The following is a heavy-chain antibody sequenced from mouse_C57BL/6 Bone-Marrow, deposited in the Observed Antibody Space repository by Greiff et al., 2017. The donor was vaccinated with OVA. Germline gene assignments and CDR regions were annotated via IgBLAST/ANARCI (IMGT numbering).Heavy chain of an antibody. V-gene: IGHV1-61*01. CDR2: IYPSDSET. J-gene: IGHJ1*03. CDR3: ASYYYGSSSWYFDV. D-gene: IGHD1-1*01. Sequence: QVQLKQPGAELVRPGSSVKLSCKASGYTFTSYWMDWVKQRPGQGLEWIGNIYPSDSETHYNQKFKDKATLTVDKSSSTAYMQLSSLTSEDSAVYYCASYYYGSSSWYFDVWGTGTTVTVSS. CDR1: GYTFTSYW.